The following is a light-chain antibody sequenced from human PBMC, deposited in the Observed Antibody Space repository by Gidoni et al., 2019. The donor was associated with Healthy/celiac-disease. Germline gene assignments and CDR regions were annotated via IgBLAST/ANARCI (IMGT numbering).Light chain of an antibody. J-gene: IGKJ4*01. CDR3: QQYYSNPLT. CDR2: AAS. Sequence: DIQMTQSPSSLSASVGDRVTITCRASQSISSYLNWYQQKPGKAPKLLIYAASSLQSGVPSRFSGSGSGTDFTLTISSLQPDDFATYYCQQYYSNPLTFGEGTKVEIK. CDR1: QSISSY. V-gene: IGKV1-39*01.